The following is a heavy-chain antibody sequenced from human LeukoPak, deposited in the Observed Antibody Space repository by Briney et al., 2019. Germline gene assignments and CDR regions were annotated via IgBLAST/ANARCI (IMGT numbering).Heavy chain of an antibody. D-gene: IGHD6-13*01. CDR2: IEPDGSTT. V-gene: IGHV3-74*01. Sequence: GGSLRLSCAASGFTLSSYWRRWVRQAPGEGLVWVLRIEPDGSTTTYAVSVKGRFTTSRDTATDTLYLQMHSLGAEATSLCYCARVQAGRAGPMDVWGRATTVTVSS. CDR3: ARVQAGRAGPMDV. J-gene: IGHJ6*02. CDR1: GFTLSSYW.